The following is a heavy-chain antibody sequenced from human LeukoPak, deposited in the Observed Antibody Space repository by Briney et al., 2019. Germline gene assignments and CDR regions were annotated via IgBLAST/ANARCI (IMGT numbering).Heavy chain of an antibody. Sequence: ASVKVSCKASGYTFTGYYMHWVRQAPGQGLEWMGWINSNSGGTNYAQKFQGRVAMTRDTSISTAYMELSRLKSDDTAVYYCARGDCSSTSCYTQTPNWFDPWGQGTLVTVSS. V-gene: IGHV1-2*02. CDR2: INSNSGGT. CDR3: ARGDCSSTSCYTQTPNWFDP. D-gene: IGHD2-2*02. CDR1: GYTFTGYY. J-gene: IGHJ5*02.